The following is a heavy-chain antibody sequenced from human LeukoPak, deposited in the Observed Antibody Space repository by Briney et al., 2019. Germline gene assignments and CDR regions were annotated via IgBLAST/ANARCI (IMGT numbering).Heavy chain of an antibody. CDR2: IWNDGSNK. CDR1: GFTFRSYG. D-gene: IGHD2-15*01. J-gene: IGHJ4*02. V-gene: IGHV3-33*01. Sequence: GGSLRLSCVASGFTFRSYGMHWVRQAPGKGLEWVAVIWNDGSNKYYADSVKGRFTISRDNSKNTLYLQMNSLRAEDTAVYYCAGDLTPRPDSGGTLDYWGQGTLVTVSS. CDR3: AGDLTPRPDSGGTLDY.